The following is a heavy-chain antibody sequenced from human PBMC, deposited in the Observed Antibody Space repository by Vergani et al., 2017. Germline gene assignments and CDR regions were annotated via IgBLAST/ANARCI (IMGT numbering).Heavy chain of an antibody. Sequence: QVQLQESGPGLVKPSQTLSLTCTVSGGSISSGSYYWSWIRQPAGKGLEWIGRIYTSGSTNYNPSLKSRVTISVDTSKNQFSLKLSSVTAADTAVYYCARGVSMVRGVMIRGQFDYWGQGTLVTVSS. D-gene: IGHD3-10*01. CDR2: IYTSGST. J-gene: IGHJ4*02. V-gene: IGHV4-61*02. CDR3: ARGVSMVRGVMIRGQFDY. CDR1: GGSISSGSYY.